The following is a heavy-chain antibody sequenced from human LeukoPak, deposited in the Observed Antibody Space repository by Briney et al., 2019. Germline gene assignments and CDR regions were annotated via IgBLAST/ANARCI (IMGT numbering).Heavy chain of an antibody. D-gene: IGHD2-15*01. CDR1: GYTFTSYY. V-gene: IGHV1-18*04. J-gene: IGHJ4*02. CDR3: ARDRRSYCSGANCDSGTDY. CDR2: ISAYNGNR. Sequence: RASVKVSCKASGYTFTSYYMHWVRQAPGQGLEWMGWISAYNGNRNYAQKFQGRVTMTTDTSTSTANMELRSLRSDDTAVYYCARDRRSYCSGANCDSGTDYWGQGTLVTVSS.